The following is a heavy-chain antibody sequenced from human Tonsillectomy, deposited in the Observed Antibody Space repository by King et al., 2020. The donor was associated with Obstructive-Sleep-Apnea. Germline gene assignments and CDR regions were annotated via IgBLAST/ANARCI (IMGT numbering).Heavy chain of an antibody. Sequence: VQLVESGGGVVQPGRSLRVSCAASAFTFDTYALHWVRQAPGKGLEWLTAISADASNKYYADSVKGRFTISRDNSKNTLYLQMNSLRAEDTAVYYGAGEWAVNPVIHYYFDYWGQGTLVTVSS. J-gene: IGHJ4*02. D-gene: IGHD1-26*01. CDR3: AGEWAVNPVIHYYFDY. CDR1: AFTFDTYA. V-gene: IGHV3-30*04. CDR2: ISADASNK.